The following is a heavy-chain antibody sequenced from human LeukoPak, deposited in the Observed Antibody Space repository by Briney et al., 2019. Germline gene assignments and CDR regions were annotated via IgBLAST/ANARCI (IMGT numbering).Heavy chain of an antibody. Sequence: GGSLRLSCAASGFTFSSYGMHWVRQAPGKGLEWVAVISYDGSNKYYADSVKGRFTISRDNSKNTLYLQMNSLRAEDTAVYYCAKDSLSQIAAAGLGPFDYWGQGTLVTVSS. CDR3: AKDSLSQIAAAGLGPFDY. CDR1: GFTFSSYG. V-gene: IGHV3-30*18. CDR2: ISYDGSNK. D-gene: IGHD6-13*01. J-gene: IGHJ4*02.